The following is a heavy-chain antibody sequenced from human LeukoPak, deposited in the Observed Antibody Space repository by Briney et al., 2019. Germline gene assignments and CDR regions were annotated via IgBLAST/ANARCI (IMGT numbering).Heavy chain of an antibody. D-gene: IGHD2-15*01. CDR2: IYYSGST. J-gene: IGHJ4*02. V-gene: IGHV4-31*03. CDR1: GGSISSGGYY. Sequence: SQTLSLTCTVSGGSISSGGYYWRWIRQHPGKGLEWIGYIYYSGSTYYNPSLKSRVTISVDTSKNQFSLKLTSVTAADTAVYYCARVGAAANPDYYFDYWGQGTLVTVSS. CDR3: ARVGAAANPDYYFDY.